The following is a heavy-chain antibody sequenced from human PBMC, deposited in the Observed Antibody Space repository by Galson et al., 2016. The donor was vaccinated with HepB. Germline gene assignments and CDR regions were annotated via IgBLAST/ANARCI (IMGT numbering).Heavy chain of an antibody. CDR1: GFTFSSYS. V-gene: IGHV3-48*02. D-gene: IGHD3-10*01. CDR2: IRSSSNTI. J-gene: IGHJ6*02. CDR3: ARGFWFGLGRKYGMDV. Sequence: SLRLCCAASGFTFSSYSMNWVRQAPGKGLEWVSYIRSSSNTIYYADSVKGRFTISRDNAKISLFLQMKSLRDEDTAVYYCARGFWFGLGRKYGMDVWGQGTTVTVSS.